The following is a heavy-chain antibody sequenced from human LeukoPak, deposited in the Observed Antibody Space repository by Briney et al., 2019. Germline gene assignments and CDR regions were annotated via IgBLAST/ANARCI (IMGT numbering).Heavy chain of an antibody. CDR1: GFSFSYYW. D-gene: IGHD2-8*01. J-gene: IGHJ5*02. CDR3: LRVDDTNGHNWFDP. CDR2: IIGDGTRT. V-gene: IGHV3-74*01. Sequence: GGSLRLSCAASGFSFSYYWMHWVRQGSGKGPVWVSRIIGDGTRTDYADSVKGRFTISRDNAKSTLYLQMNSLTVEDTAVYYCLRVDDTNGHNWFDPWGQGTLLTVSS.